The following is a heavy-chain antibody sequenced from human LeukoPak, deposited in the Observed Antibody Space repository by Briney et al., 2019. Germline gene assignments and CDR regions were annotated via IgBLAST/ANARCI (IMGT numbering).Heavy chain of an antibody. D-gene: IGHD6-19*01. CDR3: ARDGSSGWSHDY. Sequence: GASVKVSCKASGYTFTSYDINWVRQATGQGLEWMGWMNPNSGNTGYAQKFQGRVTITRNTSISTAYMELSSLRSEDTAVYYCARDGSSGWSHDYWGQGALVTVSS. V-gene: IGHV1-8*03. CDR2: MNPNSGNT. J-gene: IGHJ4*02. CDR1: GYTFTSYD.